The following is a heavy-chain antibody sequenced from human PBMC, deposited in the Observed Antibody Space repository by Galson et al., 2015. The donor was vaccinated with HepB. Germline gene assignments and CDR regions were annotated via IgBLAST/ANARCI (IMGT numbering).Heavy chain of an antibody. CDR3: ARDGFTMVRGVILPDALDI. CDR1: GFTFSSYG. D-gene: IGHD3-10*01. CDR2: IWYGGSNK. Sequence: SLRLSCAASGFTFSSYGMHWVRQAPGKGLEWVAVIWYGGSNKYYADSVKGRFTISRDNSKNTLYLQMNSLRAEDTAVYYCARDGFTMVRGVILPDALDIWGQGTMVTASS. J-gene: IGHJ3*02. V-gene: IGHV3-33*08.